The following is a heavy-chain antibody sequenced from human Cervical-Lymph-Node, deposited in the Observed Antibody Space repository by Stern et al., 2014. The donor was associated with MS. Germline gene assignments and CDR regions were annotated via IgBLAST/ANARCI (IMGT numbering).Heavy chain of an antibody. D-gene: IGHD1-26*01. J-gene: IGHJ4*02. CDR3: AKGGSGSYLD. V-gene: IGHV3-30*04. CDR1: GFVFRRYA. Sequence: VQLVESGGGVVQPGRSLRLSCAASGFVFRRYALHWVRQAPGKGLEWVALISYDGRDTSYTDSVKGRFTVSRDNSNNTVDLEMNSLRLEDTAVYYCAKGGSGSYLDWGQGSLVTVSS. CDR2: ISYDGRDT.